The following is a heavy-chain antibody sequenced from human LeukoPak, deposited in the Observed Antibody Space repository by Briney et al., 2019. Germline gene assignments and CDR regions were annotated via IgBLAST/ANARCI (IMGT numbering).Heavy chain of an antibody. Sequence: GASVKVSCMASGYTFTNYGISWVRQSPGQGLEWMGDIVPMFGKSNYAQKFQGRLTITADESTNTAYMELTSLTLEDTAVYYCAREFEGHHPAFGDWGQGTLVTVSS. CDR3: AREFEGHHPAFGD. D-gene: IGHD3-10*01. V-gene: IGHV1-69*13. J-gene: IGHJ4*02. CDR2: IVPMFGKS. CDR1: GYTFTNYG.